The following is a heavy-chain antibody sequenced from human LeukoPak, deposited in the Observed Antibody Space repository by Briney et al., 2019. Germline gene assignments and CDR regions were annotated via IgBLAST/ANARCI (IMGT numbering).Heavy chain of an antibody. Sequence: GGSLRLSCAASGFTFSSYAMHWVRQAPGKGLEWVAVTSYDGSNKYYADSVKGRFTISRDNSKNTLYLQMNSLRAEDTAVYYCARDGRRKYYYDSSGPTWFDPWGQGTLVTVSS. CDR2: TSYDGSNK. J-gene: IGHJ5*02. CDR3: ARDGRRKYYYDSSGPTWFDP. CDR1: GFTFSSYA. V-gene: IGHV3-30-3*01. D-gene: IGHD3-22*01.